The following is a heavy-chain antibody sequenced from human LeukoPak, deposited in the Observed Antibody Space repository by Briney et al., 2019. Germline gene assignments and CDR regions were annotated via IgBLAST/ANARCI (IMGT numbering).Heavy chain of an antibody. D-gene: IGHD5-18*01. CDR1: GYTFTSYY. CDR3: AREGTGQANGGYSYGGLDY. J-gene: IGHJ4*02. CDR2: INPSGGST. Sequence: ASVKVSCKASGYTFTSYYMHSVRQAPGQGLEWMGIINPSGGSTSYAQTFQGRVTMTRDTSTSTVYMELSSLRSQDTAVYYCAREGTGQANGGYSYGGLDYWGQGTLVTVSS. V-gene: IGHV1-46*01.